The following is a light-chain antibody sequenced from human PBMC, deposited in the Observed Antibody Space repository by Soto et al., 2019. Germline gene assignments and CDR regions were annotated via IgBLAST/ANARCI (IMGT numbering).Light chain of an antibody. CDR3: QSADSSGTYV. J-gene: IGLJ1*01. CDR2: KDS. V-gene: IGLV3-25*02. Sequence: SYELTQPPSVSVSPGQTASITCSGDALPNQYGYWYQQKPGQAPALIIYKDSERPSGIPERFSGSSSGTTVTLTISGVQAEDEADYYCQSADSSGTYVFGTGTKLTVL. CDR1: ALPNQY.